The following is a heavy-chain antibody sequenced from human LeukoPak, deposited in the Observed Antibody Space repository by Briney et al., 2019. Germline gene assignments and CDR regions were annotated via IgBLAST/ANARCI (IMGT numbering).Heavy chain of an antibody. CDR3: ATAESTSLWSGFDP. CDR1: GYTFTSYG. Sequence: ASVKVSCKASGYTFTSYGISWVRQAPGQGLEWMGWISAYNGNTNYAQKLQGRVTMTTDTSTSTAYMELSSLRSEDTAVYYCATAESTSLWSGFDPWGQGTLVTVSS. CDR2: ISAYNGNT. D-gene: IGHD3-16*01. V-gene: IGHV1-18*01. J-gene: IGHJ5*02.